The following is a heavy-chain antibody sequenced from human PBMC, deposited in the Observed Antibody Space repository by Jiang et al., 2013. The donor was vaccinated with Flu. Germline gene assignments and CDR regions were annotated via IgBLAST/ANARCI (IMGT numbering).Heavy chain of an antibody. V-gene: IGHV4-39*01. CDR1: GGSISSSSYY. J-gene: IGHJ4*02. D-gene: IGHD3-16*02. CDR3: AGTMITFGGVINNYFDY. CDR2: IYYSGST. Sequence: GLVKPSETLSLTCTVSGGSISSSSYYWGWIRQPPGKGLEWIGSIYYSGSTYYNPSLKSRVTISVDTSKNQFSLKLSSVTAADTAVYYCAGTMITFGGVINNYFDYWGQGTLVTVSS.